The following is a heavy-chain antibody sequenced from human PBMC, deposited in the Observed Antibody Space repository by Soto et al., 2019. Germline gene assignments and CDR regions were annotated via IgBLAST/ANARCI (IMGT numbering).Heavy chain of an antibody. J-gene: IGHJ4*02. V-gene: IGHV3-33*06. CDR2: IWFDGSDK. Sequence: GGSLRLSCAASGFSFSSFAMHWVRQAPGKGLEWVAVIWFDGSDKYYADSVKGRFTISRDNSKNTLYLQMNSLRAEDTGVYYCAKAVLAPFWGQGTLVTVPQ. CDR3: AKAVLAPF. D-gene: IGHD4-17*01. CDR1: GFSFSSFA.